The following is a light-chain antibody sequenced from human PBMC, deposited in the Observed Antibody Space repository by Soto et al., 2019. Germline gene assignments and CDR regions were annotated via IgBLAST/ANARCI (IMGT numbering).Light chain of an antibody. J-gene: IGKJ2*01. V-gene: IGKV1-39*01. CDR2: AAS. Sequence: DIQMTQSPSSLSASIGDRVTITCRTSHNISSHLNWYQQKPGKAPKLLIYAASSLQGGVPSGFSGCGSGTDFTLTITSLQPEDFATYYCQQSFSTPYTFGQGPKLQIK. CDR3: QQSFSTPYT. CDR1: HNISSH.